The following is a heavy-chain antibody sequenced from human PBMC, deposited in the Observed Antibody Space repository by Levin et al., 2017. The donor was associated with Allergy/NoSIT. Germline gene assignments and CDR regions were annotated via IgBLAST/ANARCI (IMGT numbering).Heavy chain of an antibody. CDR3: ARAGLIFGVVTAETSIDY. V-gene: IGHV3-30*04. Sequence: GESLKISCAASGFTFSSYAMHWVRQAPGKGLEWVAVISYDGSNKYYADSVKGRFTISRDNSKNTLYLQMNSLRAEDTAVYYCARAGLIFGVVTAETSIDYWGQGTLVTVSS. J-gene: IGHJ4*02. CDR1: GFTFSSYA. D-gene: IGHD3-3*01. CDR2: ISYDGSNK.